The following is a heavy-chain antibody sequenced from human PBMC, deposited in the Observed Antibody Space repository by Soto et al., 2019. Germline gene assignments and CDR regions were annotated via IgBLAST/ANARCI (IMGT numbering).Heavy chain of an antibody. D-gene: IGHD3-3*01. J-gene: IGHJ5*02. CDR2: ISAYNGNT. CDR3: ARESDTYYDFRSGTGITTGFDP. V-gene: IGHV1-18*01. Sequence: ASVKVSCKASGYTFTSYGLSWLRQAPGQGLEWMGWISAYNGNTNYAQKLQGRVTMTTDTSTSTAYMELRSLRSDDTAVYYCARESDTYYDFRSGTGITTGFDPWGEGTLVT. CDR1: GYTFTSYG.